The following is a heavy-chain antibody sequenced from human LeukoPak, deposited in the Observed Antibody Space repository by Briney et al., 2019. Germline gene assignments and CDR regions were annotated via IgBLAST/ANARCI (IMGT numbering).Heavy chain of an antibody. V-gene: IGHV3-23*01. J-gene: IGHJ6*02. D-gene: IGHD5-24*01. CDR2: ISGSGGST. CDR3: AKLEMTTLTYYYYGMDV. Sequence: PGGSLARSCGAAGLSVRKYAMVWVRDPPGKELEWVSAISGSGGSTDYPDSVNRLFTIFKDNSKNTMYLQMNSLRAEDTAVYSCAKLEMTTLTYYYYGMDVWGQGTTVTVSS. CDR1: GLSVRKYA.